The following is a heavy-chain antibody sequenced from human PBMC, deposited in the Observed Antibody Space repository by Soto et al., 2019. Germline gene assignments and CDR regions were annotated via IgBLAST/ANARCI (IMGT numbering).Heavy chain of an antibody. J-gene: IGHJ4*01. Sequence: SETLSLTCAVLGGSFRGYYWSWIRKPPGKGLEWIGEINHSGSTNYNPSLKSRVTISVDTSKNQFSLKLSSVTAADTAVYYCARVPNYDFRSGLNRFDYWGQGTLVTVSS. CDR3: ARVPNYDFRSGLNRFDY. D-gene: IGHD3-3*01. CDR1: GGSFRGYY. V-gene: IGHV4-34*01. CDR2: INHSGST.